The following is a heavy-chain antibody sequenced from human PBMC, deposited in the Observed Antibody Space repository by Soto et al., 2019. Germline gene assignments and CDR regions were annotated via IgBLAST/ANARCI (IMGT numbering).Heavy chain of an antibody. CDR1: GFTFSSYA. CDR2: ISYDGSNK. V-gene: IGHV3-30-3*01. CDR3: AREYSSSQHTYYYYYGMDV. Sequence: GGSLRLSCAASGFTFSSYAMHWVRQAPGKGLEWVAVISYDGSNKYYADSVKGRFTISRDNSKNTLYLQMNSLRAEDTAVYYCAREYSSSQHTYYYYYGMDVWGQGTMVTVSS. D-gene: IGHD6-13*01. J-gene: IGHJ6*02.